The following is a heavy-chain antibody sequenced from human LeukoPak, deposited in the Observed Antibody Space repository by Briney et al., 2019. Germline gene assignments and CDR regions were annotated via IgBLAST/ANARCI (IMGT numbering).Heavy chain of an antibody. Sequence: SETLSLTCTVSDYSISSSYYWGWIRQPPGKGLEWFGIIYHSGSTYYNPSLKSRVTISVDTSKNQFSLKLSSVTAADTAVYYCARMVGSPRGYYYYYMDVWGKGTTVTVSS. J-gene: IGHJ6*03. V-gene: IGHV4-38-2*02. CDR2: IYHSGST. CDR1: DYSISSSYY. D-gene: IGHD2-15*01. CDR3: ARMVGSPRGYYYYYMDV.